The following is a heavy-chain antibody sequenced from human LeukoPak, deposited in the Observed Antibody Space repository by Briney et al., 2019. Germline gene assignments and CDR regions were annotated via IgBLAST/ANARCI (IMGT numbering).Heavy chain of an antibody. D-gene: IGHD2-2*01. J-gene: IGHJ4*02. CDR3: ARVVSGDRYCSSTSCPDY. CDR2: INHSGST. Sequence: SETLSLTCAVYGGSFSGYYWSWIRQPPGKGLEWTGEINHSGSTNYNPSLKSRVTISVDTSKNQFSLKLSSVTAADTAVYYCARVVSGDRYCSSTSCPDYWGQGTLVTVSS. CDR1: GGSFSGYY. V-gene: IGHV4-34*01.